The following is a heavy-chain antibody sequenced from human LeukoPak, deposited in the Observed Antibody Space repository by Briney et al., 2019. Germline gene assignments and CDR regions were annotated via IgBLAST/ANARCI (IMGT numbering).Heavy chain of an antibody. CDR2: ISSSSSYI. J-gene: IGHJ4*02. V-gene: IGHV3-21*01. CDR3: VVATGADFDY. Sequence: GGSLRLSCAASGFTFSNAWMSWVRQAPGKGLEWVSSISSSSSYIYYADSVKGRFTISRDNAKNSLYLQMNSLRAEDTAVYYCVVATGADFDYWGQGTLVTVSS. D-gene: IGHD1-14*01. CDR1: GFTFSNAW.